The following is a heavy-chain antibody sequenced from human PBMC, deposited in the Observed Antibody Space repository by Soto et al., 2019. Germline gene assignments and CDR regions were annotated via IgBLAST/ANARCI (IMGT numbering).Heavy chain of an antibody. V-gene: IGHV4-31*03. CDR3: ARSVGVAAAGPFDY. Sequence: QVQLQESGPGLVKPSQTLSLTCTVSGGSISSGGYYWSWIRQHPGKGLEWIGYIYYSGSTYYNPSPKCRITISVDTSKNQFSLKLSSVTAADTAVYYCARSVGVAAAGPFDYGGQGTLVTVSS. CDR1: GGSISSGGYY. D-gene: IGHD6-13*01. J-gene: IGHJ4*02. CDR2: IYYSGST.